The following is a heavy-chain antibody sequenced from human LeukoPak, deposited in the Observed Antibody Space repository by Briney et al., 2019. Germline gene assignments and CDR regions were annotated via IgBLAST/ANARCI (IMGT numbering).Heavy chain of an antibody. D-gene: IGHD3/OR15-3a*01. V-gene: IGHV4-59*01. CDR1: GGSTSNYY. J-gene: IGHJ4*02. CDR3: ARSPTYYFPYFFDY. Sequence: SETLSLTCTVSGGSTSNYYWNWIRQPPGKGLECIGYVYYSGSTNSNPSLKSRVSISVDTSKNQFSLKLSSVTAADTAVYFCARSPTYYFPYFFDYWGQGTLVTVSS. CDR2: VYYSGST.